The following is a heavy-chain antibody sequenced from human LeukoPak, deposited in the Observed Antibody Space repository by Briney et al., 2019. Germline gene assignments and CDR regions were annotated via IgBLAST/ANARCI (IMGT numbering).Heavy chain of an antibody. D-gene: IGHD3-22*01. J-gene: IGHJ6*03. CDR3: ARALDYYDSSGYYSYYYYMDV. CDR2: IYHSGST. Sequence: SETLSLTCTVSGYSISSGYYWGWIRQPPGKVLEWIGSIYHSGSTYYNPSLKSRATISVGTSKNQFSLKVSSVTAADTAVYYCARALDYYDSSGYYSYYYYMDVWGKGTTVTVSS. V-gene: IGHV4-38-2*02. CDR1: GYSISSGYY.